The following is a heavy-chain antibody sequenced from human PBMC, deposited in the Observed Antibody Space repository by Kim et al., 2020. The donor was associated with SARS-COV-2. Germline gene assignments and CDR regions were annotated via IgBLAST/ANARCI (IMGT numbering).Heavy chain of an antibody. CDR1: GFTVSSTH. CDR2: IYSGGTT. V-gene: IGHV3-53*01. Sequence: GGSLRLSCAAPGFTVSSTHMSWVRQAPGKGLEWVSSIYSGGTTTYADSVKGRFTISRDNSENTVYLQVSSLRAEDTAVYFCAKGYPYCHDYWGQGTRVTVSS. CDR3: AKGYPYCHDY. J-gene: IGHJ4*02. D-gene: IGHD2-2*01.